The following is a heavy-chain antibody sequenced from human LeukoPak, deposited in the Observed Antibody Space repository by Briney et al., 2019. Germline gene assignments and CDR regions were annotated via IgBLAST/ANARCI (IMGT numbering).Heavy chain of an antibody. J-gene: IGHJ4*02. V-gene: IGHV3-74*01. Sequence: GGSLRLSCVASGFTFSSYWMHWVRQAPGKGLVWVSRINSDGRSTSFADSVKGRFTISRDNAKNTLYLQMNSLRTEDTAVYYCARGQLYCTGGIRYFDRWGQGTLVTVSS. CDR2: INSDGRST. CDR3: ARGQLYCTGGIRYFDR. CDR1: GFTFSSYW. D-gene: IGHD2-8*02.